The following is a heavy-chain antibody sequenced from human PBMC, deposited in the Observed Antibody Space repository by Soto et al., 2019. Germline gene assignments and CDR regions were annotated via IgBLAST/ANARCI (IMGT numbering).Heavy chain of an antibody. CDR2: IIPIFGTA. Sequence: SVKVSCKASGGTFSSYAISWVRQAPGQGLEWMGGIIPIFGTANYAQKFQGRVTITADKSTSTAYMELSSLRSEDTAVYYCARDSRGYSYGVDYWGQGTLVTVSS. V-gene: IGHV1-69*06. D-gene: IGHD5-18*01. CDR1: GGTFSSYA. CDR3: ARDSRGYSYGVDY. J-gene: IGHJ4*02.